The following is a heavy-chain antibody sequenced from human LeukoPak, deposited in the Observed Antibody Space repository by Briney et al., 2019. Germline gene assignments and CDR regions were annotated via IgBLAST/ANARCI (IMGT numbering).Heavy chain of an antibody. J-gene: IGHJ4*02. Sequence: PSETLSLTCTVSGDSIRSHYWSWVRQPPGKGLEWVGYVYYTGGTNYNPSLESRVTISVDRSRDQFSLRLSSVTAADTAVYFCTGGSIYEFDYWGRGTLVTVSS. CDR2: VYYTGGT. V-gene: IGHV4-59*11. CDR3: TGGSIYEFDY. D-gene: IGHD3-3*02. CDR1: GDSIRSHY.